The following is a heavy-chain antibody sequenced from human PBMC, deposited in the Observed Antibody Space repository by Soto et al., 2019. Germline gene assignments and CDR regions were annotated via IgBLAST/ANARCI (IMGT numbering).Heavy chain of an antibody. D-gene: IGHD6-19*01. Sequence: PGGSLRLSGAASGFTFSSYGMSWVRQSPGKWLESVSAISVAGGSTYYADCVKGRFTISGDXSKNTLYRQMNRLRAEDTAVYYCAKDLSAVAGEEYYYYYGMDVWGQGTTVTVSS. J-gene: IGHJ6*02. CDR1: GFTFSSYG. CDR2: ISVAGGST. CDR3: AKDLSAVAGEEYYYYYGMDV. V-gene: IGHV3-23*01.